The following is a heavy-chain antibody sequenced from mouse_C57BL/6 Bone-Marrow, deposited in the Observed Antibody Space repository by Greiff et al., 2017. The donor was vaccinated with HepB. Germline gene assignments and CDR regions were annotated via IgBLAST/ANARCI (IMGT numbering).Heavy chain of an antibody. D-gene: IGHD2-4*01. CDR3: ARWIYYDYEYAMDY. CDR2: IHPNSGST. Sequence: VQLQQPGAELVKPGASVKLSCKASGYTFTSYWMHWVKQRPGQGLEWIGMIHPNSGSTNYNEKFKSKATLTVDKSSSTAYMQLSSLTSEDSAVYYCARWIYYDYEYAMDYWGQGTSVTVSS. CDR1: GYTFTSYW. J-gene: IGHJ4*01. V-gene: IGHV1-64*01.